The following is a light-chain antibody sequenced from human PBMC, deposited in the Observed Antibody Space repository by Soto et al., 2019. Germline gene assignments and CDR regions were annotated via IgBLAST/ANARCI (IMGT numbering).Light chain of an antibody. CDR1: QSVSSY. CDR3: QQRSNWPPT. V-gene: IGKV3-11*01. CDR2: DAS. J-gene: IGKJ5*01. Sequence: EIVMTQSPVTLSVSPGERATLSCMASQSVSSYLAWYQQKPGQAPRLLIYDASNRATGIPARFSGSGSGTDFTLTISSLEPEDFAVYYCQQRSNWPPTFGQGTRLEIK.